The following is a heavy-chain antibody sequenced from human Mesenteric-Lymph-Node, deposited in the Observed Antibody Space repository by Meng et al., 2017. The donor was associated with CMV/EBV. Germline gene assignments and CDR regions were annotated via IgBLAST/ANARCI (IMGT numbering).Heavy chain of an antibody. Sequence: GSGSSGSYYWGWIRQHPGKGLEWIGYIYYSGSTNYNPSLKSRVTISVDTSKNQFSLKLSSVTAADTAVYYCARELHYYGSGSYHFDYWGQGTLVTVSS. J-gene: IGHJ4*02. CDR1: GSGSSGSYY. V-gene: IGHV4-61*01. CDR3: ARELHYYGSGSYHFDY. D-gene: IGHD3-10*01. CDR2: IYYSGST.